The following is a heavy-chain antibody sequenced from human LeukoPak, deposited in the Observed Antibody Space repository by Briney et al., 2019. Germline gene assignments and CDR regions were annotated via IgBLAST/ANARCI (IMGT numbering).Heavy chain of an antibody. CDR1: GESLSGHY. Sequence: PETLSLTCGVYGESLSGHYWGWIRQPPGKGLEWVGEVDHSGSTNYNPSLKSRVTISVDTSKNQFALKLSPVTVADTAVYCCAREVYDYVRGSPVWGQGTVVSVPS. CDR2: VDHSGST. CDR3: AREVYDYVRGSPV. D-gene: IGHD3-16*01. J-gene: IGHJ4*02. V-gene: IGHV4-34*01.